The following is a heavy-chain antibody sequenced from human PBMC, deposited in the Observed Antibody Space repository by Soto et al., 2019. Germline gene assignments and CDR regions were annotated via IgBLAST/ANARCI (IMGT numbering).Heavy chain of an antibody. CDR3: AKDSPDSSGWYFEDY. Sequence: QPXGSLRLSFAASGFTFSSYTMSWVRQAPGKGLEWVSAISGSGGSTYYADSVKGRFTISRDNSKNTLYLQMNSLRAEDTAVYYCAKDSPDSSGWYFEDYWGQGTLVTVSS. CDR1: GFTFSSYT. D-gene: IGHD6-19*01. V-gene: IGHV3-23*01. J-gene: IGHJ4*02. CDR2: ISGSGGST.